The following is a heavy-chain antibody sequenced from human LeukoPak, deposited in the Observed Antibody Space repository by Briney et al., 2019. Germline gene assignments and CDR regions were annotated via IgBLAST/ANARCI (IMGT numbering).Heavy chain of an antibody. CDR2: IYYSVNT. V-gene: IGHV4-59*08. D-gene: IGHD1-26*01. CDR1: GDSISSYY. CDR3: ARHSGGIDY. Sequence: SETLSLTCTVSGDSISSYYWSWIRQPPGKGLEWIGYIYYSVNTSYNPSLKSRVTISVDTSKNRFSLKLSSATAADTAVYYCARHSGGIDYWGQGTLVTVSS. J-gene: IGHJ4*02.